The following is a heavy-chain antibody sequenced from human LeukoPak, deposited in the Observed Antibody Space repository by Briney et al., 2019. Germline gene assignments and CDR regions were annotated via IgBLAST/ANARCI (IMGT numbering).Heavy chain of an antibody. V-gene: IGHV3-48*03. CDR2: ISTTGSYI. CDR1: GFTFSSYE. D-gene: IGHD6-19*01. Sequence: SGGSLRLSCAASGFTFSSYEMNWVRQAQGKGLEGVSYISTTGSYIYYADSVKGRFTISRDNVKNLLYLQMNSLRAEDTAVYYCARVQRGIAVALDYWGQGTLATVSS. J-gene: IGHJ4*02. CDR3: ARVQRGIAVALDY.